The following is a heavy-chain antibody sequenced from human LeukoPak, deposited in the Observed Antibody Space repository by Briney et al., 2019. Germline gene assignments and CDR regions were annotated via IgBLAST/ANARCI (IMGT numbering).Heavy chain of an antibody. D-gene: IGHD2-15*01. CDR3: ARGSSIYCSGGSYYYGMDV. Sequence: SETLSLTCAVYGGSFSGYYWSWIRQPPGKGLEWIGEINHSGSTNYNPSLKSRVTISVDTSKNQFSLKLSSVTAADTAVYYCARGSSIYCSGGSYYYGMDVWGQGTTVTVSS. CDR1: GGSFSGYY. V-gene: IGHV4-34*01. CDR2: INHSGST. J-gene: IGHJ6*02.